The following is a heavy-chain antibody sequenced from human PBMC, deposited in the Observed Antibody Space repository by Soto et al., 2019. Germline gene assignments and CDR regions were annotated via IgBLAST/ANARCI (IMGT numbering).Heavy chain of an antibody. CDR2: RNPNSGNT. Sequence: GASVKVSCKASGYTVTSYDINWVRQATGQGLEWMGWRNPNSGNTGYAQKFQGRVTMTRNTSISTAYMELSSLRSEDTAFFYKQKTVYDILTGPDAFDIWGQGTMVTVSS. J-gene: IGHJ3*02. CDR1: GYTVTSYD. CDR3: QKTVYDILTGPDAFDI. V-gene: IGHV1-8*01. D-gene: IGHD3-9*01.